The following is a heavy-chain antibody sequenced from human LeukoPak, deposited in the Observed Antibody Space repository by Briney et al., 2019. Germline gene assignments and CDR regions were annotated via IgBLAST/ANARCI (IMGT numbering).Heavy chain of an antibody. Sequence: SETLSLTCTVSGYSITSAYYWSWIRQPAGKGLEWIGRICSSGSTNYNPSLKSRVTISVDTSKNQFSLKLSSVTAADTAVYYCAREWGGSSGNFDYWGQGTLVTVSS. CDR3: AREWGGSSGNFDY. V-gene: IGHV4-4*07. CDR1: GYSITSAYY. CDR2: ICSSGST. D-gene: IGHD6-19*01. J-gene: IGHJ4*02.